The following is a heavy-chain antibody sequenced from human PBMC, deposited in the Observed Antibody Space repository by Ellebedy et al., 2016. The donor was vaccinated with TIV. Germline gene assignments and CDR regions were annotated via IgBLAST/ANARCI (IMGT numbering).Heavy chain of an antibody. D-gene: IGHD2-21*01. V-gene: IGHV3-33*06. CDR2: IWYDGSNK. J-gene: IGHJ6*02. CDR3: AKGRGSSVIDYHYYGLDV. CDR1: GFTFSSYG. Sequence: GGSLRLXXAASGFTFSSYGMHWVRQAPGKGLEWVAVIWYDGSNKYYADSVKGRFTISRDYFQSTLYLQMNSLRAEDAAVYYCAKGRGSSVIDYHYYGLDVWGQGTTVTVSS.